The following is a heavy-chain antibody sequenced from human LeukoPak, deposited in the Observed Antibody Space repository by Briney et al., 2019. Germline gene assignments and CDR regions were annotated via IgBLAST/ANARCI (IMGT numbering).Heavy chain of an antibody. CDR1: GYTFTGYY. D-gene: IGHD4-17*01. CDR2: VNPNSGGT. V-gene: IGHV1-2*02. J-gene: IGHJ5*02. Sequence: ASVKVSCKASGYTFTGYYMHWVRQAPGQGLEWMGWVNPNSGGTNYAQKFQGRVTMTRDTSISTAYMELSRLSSDDTAVYYCARVNGDLARRQYGIDPRGQGTLVTVSS. CDR3: ARVNGDLARRQYGIDP.